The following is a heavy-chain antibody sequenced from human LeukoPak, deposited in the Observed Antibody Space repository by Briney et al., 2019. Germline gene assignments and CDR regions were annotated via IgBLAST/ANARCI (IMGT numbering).Heavy chain of an antibody. Sequence: GGSLRLSCAASGFTFSSYAMSWVRQAPAKGLEWVSAISGSGGSTYYADSVKGRFTISRDNSKNTLYLQMNSLRAEDTAVYYCAKDMYYYDSSGYWDDYWGQGTLVTVSS. D-gene: IGHD3-22*01. CDR2: ISGSGGST. CDR3: AKDMYYYDSSGYWDDY. V-gene: IGHV3-23*01. J-gene: IGHJ4*02. CDR1: GFTFSSYA.